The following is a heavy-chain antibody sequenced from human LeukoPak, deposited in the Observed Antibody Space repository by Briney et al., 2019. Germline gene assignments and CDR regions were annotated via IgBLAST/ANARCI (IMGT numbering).Heavy chain of an antibody. J-gene: IGHJ4*02. V-gene: IGHV3-7*01. CDR3: ATSSDWAFDH. CDR1: GFTFRNSW. CDR2: IRPDGGQE. D-gene: IGHD6-19*01. Sequence: GGSLRLSCAASGFTFRNSWITCVRQAPGKGLEWVANIRPDGGQEQYADSLEGRITISRDNVRNSLFLQLNSLRTEDTAVYFCATSSDWAFDHWGQGTLVTVSS.